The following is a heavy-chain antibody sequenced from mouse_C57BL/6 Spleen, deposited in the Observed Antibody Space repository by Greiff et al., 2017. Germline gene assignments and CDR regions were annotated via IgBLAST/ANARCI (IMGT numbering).Heavy chain of an antibody. CDR2: ILPGSGST. Sequence: VKLMESGAELMKPGASVKLSCKATGYTFTGYWIEWVKPRPGHGLAWIGEILPGSGSTKYNEKFKGKATLTADTSSNTAYMQLSSLTTEDSSIYYCARRGYGSSYVGYFDVWGTGTTVTVSS. D-gene: IGHD1-1*01. V-gene: IGHV1-9*01. J-gene: IGHJ1*03. CDR1: GYTFTGYW. CDR3: ARRGYGSSYVGYFDV.